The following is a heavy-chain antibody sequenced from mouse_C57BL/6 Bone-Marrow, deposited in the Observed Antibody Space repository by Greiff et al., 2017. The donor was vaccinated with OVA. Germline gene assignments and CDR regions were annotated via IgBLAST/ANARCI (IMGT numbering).Heavy chain of an antibody. CDR3: ARSERLRDYFDY. J-gene: IGHJ2*01. Sequence: VQGVESGAELVRPGASVKLSCKASGYTFTDYYISWVKQRPGQGLEWIARIYPGSGNIYYNEKFKGKATLTAEKSSSTAHMQLSSLTSDDSAVYFCARSERLRDYFDYWGQGTTLTVSS. CDR2: IYPGSGNI. V-gene: IGHV1-76*01. D-gene: IGHD2-2*01. CDR1: GYTFTDYY.